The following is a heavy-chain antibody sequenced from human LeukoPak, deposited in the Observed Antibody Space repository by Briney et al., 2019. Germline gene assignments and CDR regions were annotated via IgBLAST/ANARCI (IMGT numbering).Heavy chain of an antibody. CDR1: GFTFDDYT. CDR3: AKDSRYSTSPGAFDH. J-gene: IGHJ4*02. V-gene: IGHV3-43*01. D-gene: IGHD1-26*01. Sequence: PGGSLRLSCAASGFTFDDYTMYWVRQAPGKGLEWVSVITWDGGSTYYADSVKGRFTISRDNSKNSLYLQMNSLRTEDTALYYRAKDSRYSTSPGAFDHWGQGTLVTVSS. CDR2: ITWDGGST.